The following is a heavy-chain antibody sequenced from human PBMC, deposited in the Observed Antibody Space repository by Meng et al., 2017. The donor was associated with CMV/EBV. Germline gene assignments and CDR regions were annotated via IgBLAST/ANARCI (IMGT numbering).Heavy chain of an antibody. CDR3: AGSSSSYYYYGMDV. CDR1: GFTVSSNY. D-gene: IGHD6-6*01. CDR2: IYSGGST. J-gene: IGHJ6*02. Sequence: GSLRLSCAASGFTVSSNYMSWVRQAPGKGLEWVSVIYSGGSTYYADSVKGRFTISRDNSKNTLYLQMNSLRAEDTAVYYCAGSSSSYYYYGMDVWGQGTTVTVSS. V-gene: IGHV3-53*01.